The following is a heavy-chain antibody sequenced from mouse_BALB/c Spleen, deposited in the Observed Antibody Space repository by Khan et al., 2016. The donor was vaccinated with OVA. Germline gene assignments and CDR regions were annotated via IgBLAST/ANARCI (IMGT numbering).Heavy chain of an antibody. CDR3: VRLATWYFDV. CDR1: GYTFTNYW. CDR2: IYPGGYYT. J-gene: IGHJ1*01. V-gene: IGHV1-63*02. D-gene: IGHD1-2*01. Sequence: VQLQQSGGEVVRPGTSVKISCKASGYTFTNYWLGWIKQRPGHGLEWIGDIYPGGYYTNYNETFKGKATLTVDTSSTTANMQLSSLTSEDSAVYFCVRLATWYFDVWGAGTTVTVSS.